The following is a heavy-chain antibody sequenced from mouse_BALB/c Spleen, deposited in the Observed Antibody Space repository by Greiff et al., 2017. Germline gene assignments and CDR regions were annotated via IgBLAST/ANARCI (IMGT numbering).Heavy chain of an antibody. CDR3: ARSGNYQAWFAY. D-gene: IGHD2-1*01. CDR1: GFNIKDTY. J-gene: IGHJ3*01. Sequence: EVQLQQSGAELVKPGASVKLSCTASGFNIKDTYMHWVKQRPEQGLEWIGRIDPANGNTKYDPKFQCKATITADTSSNTAYLQLSSLTSEDTAVYYCARSGNYQAWFAYWGQGTLVTVSA. CDR2: IDPANGNT. V-gene: IGHV14-3*02.